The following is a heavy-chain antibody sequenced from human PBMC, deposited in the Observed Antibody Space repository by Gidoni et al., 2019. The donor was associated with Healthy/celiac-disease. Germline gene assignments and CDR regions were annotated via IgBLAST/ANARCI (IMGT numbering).Heavy chain of an antibody. Sequence: EVQLVESGGGLVQPGGSMRLSCAASGFTFSSCWMSWVRQAQGKGLEWVANIKQDGSEKYDVDSVKGRFTISRDNAKNSLYLQMNSLRAEDTAVYYCARDPIGSYFWENAFDIWGQGTMVTVSS. D-gene: IGHD1-26*01. V-gene: IGHV3-7*03. CDR3: ARDPIGSYFWENAFDI. J-gene: IGHJ3*02. CDR2: IKQDGSEK. CDR1: GFTFSSCW.